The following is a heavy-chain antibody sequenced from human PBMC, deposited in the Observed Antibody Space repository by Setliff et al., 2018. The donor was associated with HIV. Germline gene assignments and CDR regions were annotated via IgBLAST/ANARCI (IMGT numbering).Heavy chain of an antibody. V-gene: IGHV4-34*01. CDR3: ARELLRSWDGSENSYKPYYFDY. J-gene: IGHJ4*02. D-gene: IGHD3-10*01. CDR1: GGSFSGYY. CDR2: INHSGST. Sequence: SETLSLTCAVYGGSFSGYYWSWIRQPPGKGLEWIGEINHSGSTNYNPSLKSRVTISVDTSKNQFSLKLSSVTAADTAVYYCARELLRSWDGSENSYKPYYFDYWGQGTLVTVSS.